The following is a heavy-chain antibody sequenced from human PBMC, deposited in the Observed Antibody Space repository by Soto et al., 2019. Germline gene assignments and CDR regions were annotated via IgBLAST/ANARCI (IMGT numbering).Heavy chain of an antibody. J-gene: IGHJ4*02. CDR3: ARVVAQIDY. CDR1: GFTFSSNS. CDR2: IYPGGDT. V-gene: IGHV3-66*01. Sequence: EVHLVEAGGTLVQPGGSLRLSCVAYGFTFSSNSMSWVRQAPGKGLEWVSLIYPGGDTHYADYVRGRFTISRDDSKNTFYLQMNSLRVEDTAVYYCARVVAQIDYWGQGTLVTVSS. D-gene: IGHD5-12*01.